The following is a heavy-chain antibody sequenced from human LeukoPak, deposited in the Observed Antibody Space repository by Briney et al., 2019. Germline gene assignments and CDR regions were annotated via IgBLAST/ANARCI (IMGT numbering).Heavy chain of an antibody. D-gene: IGHD3-10*01. CDR1: GDSISSSSSY. J-gene: IGHJ6*03. CDR3: ARDGLNTMVRGKIHYYYMDV. CDR2: IYYSGNT. V-gene: IGHV4-39*02. Sequence: SETLSLTCTVSGDSISSSSSYWGWIRQPPGKGLEWIGSIYYSGNTYYNTSLKSRVTISVDTSKNQFSLKLSSVTAADTAVYYCARDGLNTMVRGKIHYYYMDVWGKGTTVTISS.